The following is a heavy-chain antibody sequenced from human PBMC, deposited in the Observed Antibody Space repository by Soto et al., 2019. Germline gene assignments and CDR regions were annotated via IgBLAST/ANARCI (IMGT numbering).Heavy chain of an antibody. CDR2: FDPEDGET. V-gene: IGHV1-24*01. D-gene: IGHD3-10*01. CDR1: GYTLTELS. CDR3: VWFGELLGAYYYGMDV. J-gene: IGHJ6*02. Sequence: AASVKVSCKVSGYTLTELSMHWVRQAPGKGLEWMGGFDPEDGETIYAQKFQGRVTMTEDTSTDTAYMELSSLRSEDTAVYYCVWFGELLGAYYYGMDVWGQGTTVTVSS.